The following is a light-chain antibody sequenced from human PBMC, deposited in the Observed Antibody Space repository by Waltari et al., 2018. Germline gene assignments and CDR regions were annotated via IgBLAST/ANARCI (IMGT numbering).Light chain of an antibody. V-gene: IGKV3-11*01. J-gene: IGKJ4*01. Sequence: EIVLTQSPATLSLSPGERATLSCRASQRIDSQLAWYQQKPGQAPSLRIHDVSNRATGVPARFSGSGSGTDFTLSISSLEPEDSAFYYCQQRYDWPITFGGGTKVEIK. CDR2: DVS. CDR1: QRIDSQ. CDR3: QQRYDWPIT.